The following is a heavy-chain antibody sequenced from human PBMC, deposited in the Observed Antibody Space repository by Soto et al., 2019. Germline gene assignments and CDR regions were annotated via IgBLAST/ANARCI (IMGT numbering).Heavy chain of an antibody. D-gene: IGHD2-8*02. Sequence: PSETLSLTCTVSGGSISSYYWSWIRQPPGKGLEWIGEIYYSGSTNYNPSLKSRVTILVDTSKNQFSLKLTSVTAADTAVYYCARDKITGLFDYWGQGTLVTVS. CDR2: IYYSGST. CDR3: ARDKITGLFDY. J-gene: IGHJ4*02. V-gene: IGHV4-59*12. CDR1: GGSISSYY.